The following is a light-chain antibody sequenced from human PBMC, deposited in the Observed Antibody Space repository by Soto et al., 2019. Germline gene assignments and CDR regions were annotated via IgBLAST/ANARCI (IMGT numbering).Light chain of an antibody. J-gene: IGLJ1*01. V-gene: IGLV2-14*01. CDR2: EVS. CDR1: SNDVGGYNY. CDR3: CSFAGGSTYV. Sequence: QSALTQPASVSGSPGQSVTISCTGTSNDVGGYNYVSWYQQHPGKAPKLVIYEVSHRPSGISGRFSGSKSGNTASLTISGLQVDDEADYYCCSFAGGSTYVFGSGTKVTVL.